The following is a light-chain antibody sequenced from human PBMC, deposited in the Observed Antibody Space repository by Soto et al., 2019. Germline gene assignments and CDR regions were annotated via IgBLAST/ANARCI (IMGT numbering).Light chain of an antibody. J-gene: IGKJ1*01. V-gene: IGKV1-5*03. CDR1: QSISSW. Sequence: DIQMTKAPSTLSASVGDRVTITCRASQSISSWLAWYQQKPGKAPKLLIYKASSLESGVPSRFSGSGSGTEFTLTISSLQPDDCATYYCQQYNSYSWKFGQGTKVEIK. CDR2: KAS. CDR3: QQYNSYSWK.